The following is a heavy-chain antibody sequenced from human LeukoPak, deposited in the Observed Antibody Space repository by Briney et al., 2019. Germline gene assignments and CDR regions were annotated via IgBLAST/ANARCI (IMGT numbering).Heavy chain of an antibody. CDR1: GYSISSSNW. J-gene: IGHJ6*02. Sequence: SDTLSLTCAVSGYSISSSNWWGWIRQPPGKGLEWIGYIYYSGSIYYNPSLKSRVTMSVDPSKNQFSLKLSSVTAVDTAVYYCARTMSSSHTVYGMDVWGQGTTVTVSS. V-gene: IGHV4-28*05. CDR3: ARTMSSSHTVYGMDV. D-gene: IGHD2-2*02. CDR2: IYYSGSI.